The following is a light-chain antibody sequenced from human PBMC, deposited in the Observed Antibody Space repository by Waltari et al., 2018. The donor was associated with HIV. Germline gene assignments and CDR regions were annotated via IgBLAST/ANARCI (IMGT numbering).Light chain of an antibody. CDR1: SSNIVSNY. CDR2: RNN. J-gene: IGLJ1*01. CDR3: AVWGDSLNSYV. Sequence: QTVLTHPPSASGTPGRSVTISCSGRSSNIVSNYVFWYQQLPGTAPKLLIYRNNQRPSGVPDRFSGSKSGTSASLAISGLRSEDEADYYCAVWGDSLNSYVFGTGTEVTVL. V-gene: IGLV1-47*01.